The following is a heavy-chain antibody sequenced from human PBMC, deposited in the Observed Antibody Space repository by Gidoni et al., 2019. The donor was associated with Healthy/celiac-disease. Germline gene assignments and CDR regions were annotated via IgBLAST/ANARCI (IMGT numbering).Heavy chain of an antibody. D-gene: IGHD3-10*01. Sequence: QVQLQQSGPGLVKPSQTLSLTCAISGDSVSSNSAAWNWISQSPSRRLEWLGRTYYRSKWYNDYAVSVKSRITINPDTSKNQFSLQLNSVTPEDTAVYYCARDGAHYYGSGSYYNPTATDYYYYGMDVWGQGTTVTVSS. V-gene: IGHV6-1*01. J-gene: IGHJ6*02. CDR1: GDSVSSNSAA. CDR3: ARDGAHYYGSGSYYNPTATDYYYYGMDV. CDR2: TYYRSKWYN.